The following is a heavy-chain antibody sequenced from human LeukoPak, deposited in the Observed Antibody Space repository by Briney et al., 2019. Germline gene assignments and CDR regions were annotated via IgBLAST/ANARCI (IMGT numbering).Heavy chain of an antibody. CDR1: GGSFSGYY. CDR2: INHSGST. D-gene: IGHD6-19*01. CDR3: ARRYSSGWEFDY. Sequence: SETLSLTCAVYGGSFSGYYWSWIRQPPGKGLEWIGEINHSGSTNYNPSLKSRVTISVDTSKNQFPLKLSSVTAADTAVYYCARRYSSGWEFDYWGQGTLVTVSS. J-gene: IGHJ4*02. V-gene: IGHV4-34*01.